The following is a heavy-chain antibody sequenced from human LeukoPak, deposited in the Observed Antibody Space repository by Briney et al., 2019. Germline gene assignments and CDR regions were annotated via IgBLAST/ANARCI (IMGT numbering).Heavy chain of an antibody. CDR2: ISSSSSTI. CDR1: GFTFSSYS. D-gene: IGHD2-2*01. V-gene: IGHV3-48*01. J-gene: IGHJ6*02. CDR3: ARGPAGSSTSLLYYYYYGMDV. Sequence: GGSLRLSCAASGFTFSSYSMNWVRQAPGKGLEWVSYISSSSSTIYYADSVKGRFTISRDNSKNTLYLQMNSLRAEDTAVYYCARGPAGSSTSLLYYYYYGMDVWGQGTTVTVSS.